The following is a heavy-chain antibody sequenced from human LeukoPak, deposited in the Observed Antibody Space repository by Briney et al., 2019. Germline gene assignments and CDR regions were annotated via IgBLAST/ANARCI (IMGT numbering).Heavy chain of an antibody. V-gene: IGHV3-74*01. D-gene: IGHD3-10*01. J-gene: IGHJ4*02. Sequence: GGSLRLSCAASGFTFSSYWMHWVRQAPGKGLVWVSRIKSDGSITTYADSVKGRFTISRDDAKNSLYLQMNSLRAEDTAVYYYARERFGESESNDYWGQGTLVTVSS. CDR2: IKSDGSIT. CDR1: GFTFSSYW. CDR3: ARERFGESESNDY.